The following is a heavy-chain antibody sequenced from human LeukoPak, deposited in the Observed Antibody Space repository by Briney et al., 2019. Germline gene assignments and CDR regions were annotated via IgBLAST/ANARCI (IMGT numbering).Heavy chain of an antibody. D-gene: IGHD6-19*01. CDR3: AKGLYSSGWSPFDY. CDR2: ISGSGGST. J-gene: IGHJ4*02. V-gene: IGHV3-23*01. Sequence: GGSLRLSCAASGFTFSSYAMSQVRQAPGKGLEWVSGISGSGGSTYYAVSVKGRFTISRDNSKNTLYLQMNSLRAEDTAVYYCAKGLYSSGWSPFDYWGQGTLVTVSS. CDR1: GFTFSSYA.